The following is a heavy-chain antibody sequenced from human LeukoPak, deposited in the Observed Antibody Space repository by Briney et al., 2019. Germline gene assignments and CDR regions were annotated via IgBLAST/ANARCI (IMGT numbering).Heavy chain of an antibody. CDR3: ARDYCSSTSCYVAFDP. J-gene: IGHJ5*02. V-gene: IGHV1-18*01. CDR2: ISAYNGNT. Sequence: ASVKVSCKASGCTFTSYGISWVRQAPGQGLEWMGWISAYNGNTNYAQKLQGRVTMTTDTSTSTAYMELESLRSDDTAVYYCARDYCSSTSCYVAFDPWGQGTLVTVSS. D-gene: IGHD2-2*01. CDR1: GCTFTSYG.